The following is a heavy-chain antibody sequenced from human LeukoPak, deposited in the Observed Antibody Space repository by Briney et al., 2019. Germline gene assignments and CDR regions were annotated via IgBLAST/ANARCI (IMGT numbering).Heavy chain of an antibody. CDR2: IKQDGSGK. D-gene: IGHD4-23*01. J-gene: IGHJ5*02. V-gene: IGHV3-7*01. Sequence: PGGSLRLSCAASGFTFSSYWMSWVRQAPGKGLEWVANIKQDGSGKYYVDSVKGRFTISRDNAKNSLYLQMNSLRAEDTAVYYCARDQVVTSPWWFDPWGQGTLVTVSS. CDR3: ARDQVVTSPWWFDP. CDR1: GFTFSSYW.